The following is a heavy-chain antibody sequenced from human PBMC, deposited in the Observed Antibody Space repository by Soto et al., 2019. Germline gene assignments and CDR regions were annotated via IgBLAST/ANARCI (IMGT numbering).Heavy chain of an antibody. V-gene: IGHV3-30-3*01. CDR3: ARSHYYDSSGYYYGAFDI. Sequence: PGGSLRLSCAASGFTFSSYAMHWVRQAPGKGLEWVAVISYDGSNKYYADSVKGRFTISRDNSKNTLYLQMNSLRAEDTAVYYCARSHYYDSSGYYYGAFDIWGQGXMVTVSS. D-gene: IGHD3-22*01. J-gene: IGHJ3*02. CDR1: GFTFSSYA. CDR2: ISYDGSNK.